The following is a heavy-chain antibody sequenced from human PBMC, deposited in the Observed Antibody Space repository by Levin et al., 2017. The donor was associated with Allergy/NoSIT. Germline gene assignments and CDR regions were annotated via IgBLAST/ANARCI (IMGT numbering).Heavy chain of an antibody. V-gene: IGHV1-69*13. Sequence: GASVKVSCKASGGTFNSFAITWVRQVPGQGLEWMGGIVPMFGMTTYAQKFQGRLTITADASTSTAYMELSGLRSEDTALYYGATINTAMVTDLVYWGQGTLVTVSS. CDR3: ATINTAMVTDLVY. J-gene: IGHJ4*02. CDR1: GGTFNSFA. D-gene: IGHD5-18*01. CDR2: IVPMFGMT.